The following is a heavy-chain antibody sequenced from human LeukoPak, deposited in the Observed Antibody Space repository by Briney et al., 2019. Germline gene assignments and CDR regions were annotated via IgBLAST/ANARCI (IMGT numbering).Heavy chain of an antibody. J-gene: IGHJ5*02. V-gene: IGHV3-48*03. CDR3: ARELRGVSNWFDP. Sequence: GGSLRLSCAVSGFTFSSYEMNWVCQAPGKGLEWVSYISSSGSTKYYADSVKGRFTISRDNAKNSLYLQMNSLRAEDTAVYYCARELRGVSNWFDPWGQGTLVTVSS. CDR1: GFTFSSYE. D-gene: IGHD3-10*01. CDR2: ISSSGSTK.